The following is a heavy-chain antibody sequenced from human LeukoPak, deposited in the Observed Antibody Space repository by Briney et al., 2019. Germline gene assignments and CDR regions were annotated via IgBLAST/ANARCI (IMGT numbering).Heavy chain of an antibody. CDR2: IYSSGGT. V-gene: IGHV4-59*01. CDR3: ARDPGYYGSGSRGAFDY. CDR1: SGSMNNYY. Sequence: SETLSLTCTVSSGSMNNYYWSWVRQPPGKGLEWIGHIYSSGGTYYNPSLRSRVTISIDTSKNQFSLKLSSVTAADTAVYYCARDPGYYGSGSRGAFDYWGQGTLVTVSS. D-gene: IGHD3-10*01. J-gene: IGHJ4*02.